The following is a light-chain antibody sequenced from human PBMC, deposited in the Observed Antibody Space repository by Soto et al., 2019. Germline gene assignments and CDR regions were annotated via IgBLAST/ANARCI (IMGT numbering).Light chain of an antibody. CDR2: EVS. CDR1: SSDVGGYNF. J-gene: IGLJ1*01. Sequence: QSALTQPASVFGSPGQSITFSCTGTSSDVGGYNFVSWYQQHPGKAPKLMIYEVSSRPSGVSNRFSGSKSGNTASLTISGLQHEDEADYYCSSYTTSTTGVFGTGTKLTVL. CDR3: SSYTTSTTGV. V-gene: IGLV2-14*03.